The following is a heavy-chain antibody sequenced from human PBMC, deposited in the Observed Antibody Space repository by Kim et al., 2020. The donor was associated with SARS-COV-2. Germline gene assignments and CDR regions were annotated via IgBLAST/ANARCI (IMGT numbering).Heavy chain of an antibody. CDR1: GGSISSGGYY. Sequence: SETLSLTCTVSGGSISSGGYYWSWIRQHPGKGLEWIGYIYYSGSTYYNPSLKSRVTISVDTSENQFSLKLSSVTAADTAVYYCARFTVTSFSFDYWGQGTLVTVSS. J-gene: IGHJ4*02. V-gene: IGHV4-31*03. CDR2: IYYSGST. CDR3: ARFTVTSFSFDY. D-gene: IGHD4-4*01.